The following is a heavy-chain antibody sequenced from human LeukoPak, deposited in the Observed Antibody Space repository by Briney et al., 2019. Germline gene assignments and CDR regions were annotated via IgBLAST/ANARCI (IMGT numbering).Heavy chain of an antibody. CDR3: ASEYCSGGNCYFDY. J-gene: IGHJ4*02. V-gene: IGHV5-51*01. Sequence: KSGESLKISCKGSEYSFATYWIGWVRQTPGQGLEWMGIIFPGDSDTRYSPSFQGQVTISADKSISTAYLQWSSLKASDTAIYYCASEYCSGGNCYFDYWGQGTLVTVSS. D-gene: IGHD2-15*01. CDR1: EYSFATYW. CDR2: IFPGDSDT.